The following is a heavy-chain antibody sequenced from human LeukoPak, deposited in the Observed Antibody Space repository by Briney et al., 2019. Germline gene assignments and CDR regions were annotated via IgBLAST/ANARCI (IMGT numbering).Heavy chain of an antibody. J-gene: IGHJ5*02. D-gene: IGHD2-8*01. CDR1: GYIFTIYG. CDR3: ARDLVHHRLLATNYNWFDP. V-gene: IGHV1-18*01. CDR2: INTYNGNT. Sequence: ASVEVSCKASGYIFTIYGISWVRQAPGQGLEWMGWINTYNGNTKYAQKVQGRVTMTTDTSTSTAYMEVRSLRSDDTAVYYCARDLVHHRLLATNYNWFDPWGQGTLVTVSS.